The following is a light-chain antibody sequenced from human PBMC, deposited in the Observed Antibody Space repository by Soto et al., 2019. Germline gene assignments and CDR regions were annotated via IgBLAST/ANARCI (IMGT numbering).Light chain of an antibody. Sequence: SYELTHPPSESVSPGQTASITCSGDKLGDKYACWYQQKPGQSPVLVIYQDSKRPSGIPERFSGSNSGNTATLTISGTQAMDEADYYCQAWDSSIVVFGGGTKVTVL. CDR2: QDS. J-gene: IGLJ2*01. V-gene: IGLV3-1*01. CDR3: QAWDSSIVV. CDR1: KLGDKY.